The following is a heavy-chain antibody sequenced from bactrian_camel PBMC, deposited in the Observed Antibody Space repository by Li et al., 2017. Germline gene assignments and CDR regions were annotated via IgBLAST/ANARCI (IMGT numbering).Heavy chain of an antibody. CDR1: GYTFNTY. J-gene: IGHJ4*01. V-gene: IGHV3S40*01. D-gene: IGHD3*01. CDR2: IDTGDGST. Sequence: DVQLVESGGGSALAGGSVRLSCAASGYTFNTYSWFRQAPGQEREGVAAIDTGDGSTYYLNSVEGRFTISHDNAKNTLYLQMNSLKIEDTAVYYCALGSSRQATMTARGKGTQVTVS.